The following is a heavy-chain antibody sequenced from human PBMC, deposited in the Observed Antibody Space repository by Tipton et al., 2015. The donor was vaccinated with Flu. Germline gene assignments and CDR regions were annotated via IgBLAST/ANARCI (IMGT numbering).Heavy chain of an antibody. V-gene: IGHV3-21*01. J-gene: IGHJ3*02. CDR3: ASPRWGSGEAFDI. Sequence: SVQGRFTISRDNAKNSLYLEMNSLRVEDTAVYYCASPRWGSGEAFDIWGQGTRVTVSS. D-gene: IGHD3-10*01.